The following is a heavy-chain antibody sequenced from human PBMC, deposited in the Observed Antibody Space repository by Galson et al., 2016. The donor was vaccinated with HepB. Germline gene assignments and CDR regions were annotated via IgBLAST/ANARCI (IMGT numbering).Heavy chain of an antibody. CDR1: GFTFSRYG. V-gene: IGHV3-30*03. Sequence: SLRLSCAASGFTFSRYGMHWVRQAPGKGLQWVAVISYDESNKSYGDSVKGRFTISRDNSKNTLYLQMHSLRVEDTAVYYCVARDGYTADYWGQRTLVTVSS. D-gene: IGHD5-24*01. J-gene: IGHJ4*02. CDR3: VARDGYTADY. CDR2: ISYDESNK.